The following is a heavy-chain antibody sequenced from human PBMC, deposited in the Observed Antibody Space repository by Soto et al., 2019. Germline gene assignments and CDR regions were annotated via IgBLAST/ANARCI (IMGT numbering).Heavy chain of an antibody. Sequence: SETLSLTCTVSGDSISSYYWSWIRQPPGKGLEWIGFISCGGSTYYSTSLKSRVTISVDTSKSQFSLNLSFVTAADTAVYYCATMGTPATGLYFFDYWGQGSLVTVSS. CDR2: ISCGGST. J-gene: IGHJ4*02. V-gene: IGHV4-30-4*01. CDR1: GDSISSYY. D-gene: IGHD2-15*01. CDR3: ATMGTPATGLYFFDY.